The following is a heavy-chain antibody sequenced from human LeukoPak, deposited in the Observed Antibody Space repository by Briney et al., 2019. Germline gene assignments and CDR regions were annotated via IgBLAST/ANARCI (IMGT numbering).Heavy chain of an antibody. Sequence: PGGSLRLFCAASGFTFTNYWMSWVCQAPGKGLEWVASIRQDGSETYYVDSVKGRFTISRDNAKNSLYLQMNSLRAEDTAMYFCARDGGYCGAGSCYDYWGQGTLVTVSS. V-gene: IGHV3-7*01. CDR1: GFTFTNYW. J-gene: IGHJ4*02. CDR3: ARDGGYCGAGSCYDY. D-gene: IGHD2-15*01. CDR2: IRQDGSET.